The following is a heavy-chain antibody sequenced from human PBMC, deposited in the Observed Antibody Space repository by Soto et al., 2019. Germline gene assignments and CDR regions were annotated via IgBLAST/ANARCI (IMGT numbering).Heavy chain of an antibody. CDR3: AREGYYSPKRGWFDP. Sequence: QVQLVQSGAEVKKPGSSVKVSCKASGGTFSSYAISWVRQAPGQGLEWMGGIIPIFGTANYGQKFQGRVTITADESTRTAYMELSSLRSEDTAVYDCAREGYYSPKRGWFDPWGQGTLVTVSS. CDR1: GGTFSSYA. D-gene: IGHD3-22*01. V-gene: IGHV1-69*01. J-gene: IGHJ5*02. CDR2: IIPIFGTA.